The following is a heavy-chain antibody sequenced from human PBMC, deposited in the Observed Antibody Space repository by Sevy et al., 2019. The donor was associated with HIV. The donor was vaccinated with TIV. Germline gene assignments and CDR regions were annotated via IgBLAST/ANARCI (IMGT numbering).Heavy chain of an antibody. CDR3: AKAQGEWGTPFALDV. Sequence: GGSLRLSCAASGFSINNYAMTWVRQAPGKGLEWVSNITAPGGGASLADSVKGRFTISSDTSVNKVFLQMDSLRVEDTAIYYCAKAQGEWGTPFALDVWGQGTTVTVSS. J-gene: IGHJ6*02. V-gene: IGHV3-23*01. D-gene: IGHD3-16*01. CDR1: GFSINNYA. CDR2: ITAPGGGA.